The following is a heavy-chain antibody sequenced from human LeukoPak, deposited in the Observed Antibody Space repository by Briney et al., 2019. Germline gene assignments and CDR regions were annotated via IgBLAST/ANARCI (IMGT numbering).Heavy chain of an antibody. CDR2: IYSGGST. J-gene: IGHJ4*02. CDR3: ARWDSLGSGVDC. V-gene: IGHV3-66*01. CDR1: GFTVSSNY. D-gene: IGHD3-10*01. Sequence: GGSLRLSCAASGFTVSSNYMSWVRQAPGKGLEWVSVIYSGGSTYYADSVKGRFTISRDNSKNTLYLQMNSLRDEDTAVYYCARWDSLGSGVDCWGQGTLVTVSS.